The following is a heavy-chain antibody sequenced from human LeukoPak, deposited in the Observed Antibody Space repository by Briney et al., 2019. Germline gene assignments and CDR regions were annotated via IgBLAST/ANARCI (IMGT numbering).Heavy chain of an antibody. Sequence: PSETLSLTCTVSGGSISSYYWSWIRQPPGKGPEWIGYMDDSGSTNYNPSLTSRVTISEDTSKNQLSLKLRSVTAADTAVYDCARHSSGSGGAFQYWGQGIPVTVSS. CDR1: GGSISSYY. CDR3: ARHSSGSGGAFQY. D-gene: IGHD6-19*01. V-gene: IGHV4-59*08. CDR2: MDDSGST. J-gene: IGHJ4*02.